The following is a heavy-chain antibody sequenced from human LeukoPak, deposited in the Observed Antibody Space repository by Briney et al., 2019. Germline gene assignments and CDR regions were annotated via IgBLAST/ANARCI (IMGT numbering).Heavy chain of an antibody. J-gene: IGHJ5*02. CDR2: IYYSGST. CDR1: GGSFSGYY. V-gene: IGHV4-59*08. Sequence: SETLSLTCAVYGGSFSGYYWSWIRQPPGKGLEWIGYIYYSGSTNYNPSLKSRVTISVDTSKNQFSLKLSSVTAADTAVYYCARVGVTPLPMYNWFDPWGQGTLVTVSS. CDR3: ARVGVTPLPMYNWFDP. D-gene: IGHD3-3*01.